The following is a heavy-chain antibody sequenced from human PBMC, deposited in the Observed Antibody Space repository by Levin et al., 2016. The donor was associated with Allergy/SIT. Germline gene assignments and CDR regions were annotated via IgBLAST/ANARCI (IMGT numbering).Heavy chain of an antibody. V-gene: IGHV3-23*01. D-gene: IGHD2-21*02. J-gene: IGHJ4*02. CDR1: GFTFSSYA. CDR3: AKPLPPEAYCGGDCYLHY. CDR2: ISGSGGST. Sequence: GGSLRLSCAASGFTFSSYAMSWVRQAPGKGLEWVSAISGSGGSTYYADSVKGRFTISRDNSKNTLYLQMNSLRAEDTAVYYCAKPLPPEAYCGGDCYLHYWGQGTLVTVSS.